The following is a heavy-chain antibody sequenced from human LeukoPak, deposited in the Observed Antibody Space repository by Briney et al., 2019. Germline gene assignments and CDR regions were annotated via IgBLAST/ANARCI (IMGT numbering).Heavy chain of an antibody. CDR1: GFTFSSYG. J-gene: IGHJ3*02. V-gene: IGHV3-33*01. D-gene: IGHD3-3*01. Sequence: PGGSLRLPCAASGFTFSSYGMHWVRQAPGKGLEWVAVIWYDGSNKYYADSVKGRFTISRDNSKNTLYLQMNSLRAEDTAVYYCAREGFLEWLNRAFDIWGQGTMVTVSS. CDR2: IWYDGSNK. CDR3: AREGFLEWLNRAFDI.